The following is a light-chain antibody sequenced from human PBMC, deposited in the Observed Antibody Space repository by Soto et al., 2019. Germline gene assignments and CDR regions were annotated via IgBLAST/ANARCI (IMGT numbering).Light chain of an antibody. J-gene: IGKJ4*01. CDR3: QHYDNFPPLRT. CDR2: AAS. CDR1: EDINNN. Sequence: DIPMTQSPYSLSASVGDRVTITCQASEDINNNLNWYQKKPGEAPKLLIYAASNSQAGVPSRFSGSGSGTHYTFTISSLQPDDTATYYYQHYDNFPPLRTFGGGTKVEIK. V-gene: IGKV1-33*01.